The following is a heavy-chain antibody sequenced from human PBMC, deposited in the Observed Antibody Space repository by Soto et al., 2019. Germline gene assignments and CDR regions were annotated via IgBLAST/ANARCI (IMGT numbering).Heavy chain of an antibody. CDR2: IRSKANSYAT. CDR3: TSRIAESDY. D-gene: IGHD6-13*01. Sequence: EVQLVESGGGLVQPGGSLKLSCAASGFTFSGSAMHWVRQASGKGLEWVGRIRSKANSYATAYAASVKGRFTISRDDSKNTAYLQMNSLKTEDTAVYYCTSRIAESDYWGQGTLVTVSS. J-gene: IGHJ4*02. V-gene: IGHV3-73*02. CDR1: GFTFSGSA.